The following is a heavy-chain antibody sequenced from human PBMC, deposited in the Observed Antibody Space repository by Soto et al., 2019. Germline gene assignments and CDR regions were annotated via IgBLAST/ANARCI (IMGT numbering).Heavy chain of an antibody. V-gene: IGHV1-18*01. CDR1: RYTFTSHG. CDR3: ARLLTEGATFREDAFDI. D-gene: IGHD1-26*01. Sequence: QVELMQSGGEVKRPGASVKVSCKSSRYTFTSHGIYWVRQAHGQGLEWMCWSCTYNGKTDFAQKFHGRVTMTAYTRTTTAYMDLRSLRSAYTAVYYCARLLTEGATFREDAFDILGQGTKVTVSS. CDR2: SCTYNGKT. J-gene: IGHJ3*02.